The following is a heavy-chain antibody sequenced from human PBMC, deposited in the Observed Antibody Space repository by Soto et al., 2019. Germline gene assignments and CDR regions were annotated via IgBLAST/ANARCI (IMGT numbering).Heavy chain of an antibody. CDR2: VKSDGSST. J-gene: IGHJ4*02. V-gene: IGHV3-74*01. D-gene: IGHD1-1*01. CDR1: GFTFSSYG. Sequence: PGGSLRLSCAASGFTFSSYGMHWVRQAPGKGLEWVARVKSDGSSTSYADSVKGRFTISRDNAKNTLYLQMNSLRVEDTAVYYCARDNWNSYWGQGTLVTVSS. CDR3: ARDNWNSY.